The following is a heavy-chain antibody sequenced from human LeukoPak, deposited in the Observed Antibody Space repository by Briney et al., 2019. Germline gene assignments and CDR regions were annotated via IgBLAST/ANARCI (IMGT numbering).Heavy chain of an antibody. CDR2: ISAYNGNT. D-gene: IGHD2-15*01. CDR3: ARDLLDGGSWTRWFDP. Sequence: ASVKVSCMASGYTFTSYGISWVRQAPGQGLEWMGWISAYNGNTNYAQKLQGRVTMTTDTSTSTAYMELRSLRSDDTAVYYCARDLLDGGSWTRWFDPWGQGTLVTVSS. J-gene: IGHJ5*02. V-gene: IGHV1-18*01. CDR1: GYTFTSYG.